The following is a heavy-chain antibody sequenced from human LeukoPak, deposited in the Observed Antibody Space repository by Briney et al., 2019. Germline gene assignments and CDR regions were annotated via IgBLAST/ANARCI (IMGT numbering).Heavy chain of an antibody. J-gene: IGHJ5*02. Sequence: SETLSLTCTVSGGSISSYYWSWIRQPPGKGLEWIGYIYYSGSTNYNPSLKSRVIISVDTSKNQFSLKLSSVTAADTAVYYCARSPSGLVRWLRWFDPWGQGTLVTVSS. CDR3: ARSPSGLVRWLRWFDP. CDR1: GGSISSYY. CDR2: IYYSGST. V-gene: IGHV4-59*12. D-gene: IGHD6-19*01.